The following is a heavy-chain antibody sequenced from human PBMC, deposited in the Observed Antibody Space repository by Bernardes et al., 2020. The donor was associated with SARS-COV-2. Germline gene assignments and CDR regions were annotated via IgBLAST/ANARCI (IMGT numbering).Heavy chain of an antibody. Sequence: GWSLRLSCAASGFTFSSYWMSWVRQAPGKGLEWVANIKQDGSEKYYVDSVKGRFTISRDNAKNSLYLQMNSLRAEDTAVYYCARANNDFWSGGDIWDYWGQGTLVTVSS. CDR1: GFTFSSYW. J-gene: IGHJ4*02. CDR3: ARANNDFWSGGDIWDY. CDR2: IKQDGSEK. D-gene: IGHD3-3*01. V-gene: IGHV3-7*03.